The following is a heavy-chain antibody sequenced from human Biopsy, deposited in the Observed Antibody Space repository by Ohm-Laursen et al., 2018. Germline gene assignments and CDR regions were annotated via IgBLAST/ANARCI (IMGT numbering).Heavy chain of an antibody. Sequence: TLSLTCTVSGVSINGGRYYWNWIRHHPGKGLEWIGNIFYSANTYYNPSLKSRVTISVDTSKNQFSLRLNSVTAADTDVYYCARATNSTGWPYYYFYGMDVWGQGTTVTVSS. CDR2: IFYSANT. CDR3: ARATNSTGWPYYYFYGMDV. D-gene: IGHD2/OR15-2a*01. CDR1: GVSINGGRYY. J-gene: IGHJ6*02. V-gene: IGHV4-31*03.